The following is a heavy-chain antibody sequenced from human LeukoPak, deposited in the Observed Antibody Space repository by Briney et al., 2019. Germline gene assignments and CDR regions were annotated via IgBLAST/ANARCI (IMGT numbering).Heavy chain of an antibody. D-gene: IGHD5-24*01. CDR1: GFSFTDYP. CDR2: IRTTAEGAKYA. CDR3: GREMWLQPDH. Sequence: PGGSLRLSCATSGFSFTDYPMNWVRQAPGKGLEWISNIRTTAEGAKYAYYADSVKGRVTISRDDGKNTLYLHMNSLRAEDTAVYYCGREMWLQPDHWGQGTLVTVSS. V-gene: IGHV3-48*01. J-gene: IGHJ4*02.